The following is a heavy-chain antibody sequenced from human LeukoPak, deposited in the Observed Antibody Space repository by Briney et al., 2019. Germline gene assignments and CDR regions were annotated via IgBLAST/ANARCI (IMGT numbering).Heavy chain of an antibody. V-gene: IGHV4-34*01. D-gene: IGHD3-10*01. CDR2: INHSGST. CDR1: GGSFSGYY. CDR3: ARDPYGSGSHFDY. J-gene: IGHJ4*02. Sequence: SETLSLTCAVYGGSFSGYYWSWIRQPPGKGLEWIGEINHSGSTNYNPSLKSRVTISIDTSKNQFSLKLSSVTTADTAVYYCARDPYGSGSHFDYWGQGTLVTVSS.